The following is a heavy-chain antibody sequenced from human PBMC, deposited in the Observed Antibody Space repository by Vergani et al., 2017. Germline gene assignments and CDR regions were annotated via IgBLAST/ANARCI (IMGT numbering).Heavy chain of an antibody. V-gene: IGHV1-8*01. Sequence: QVQLVQSGAEVKKPGASVKVSCKASGYTFTSYDINWVRQATGQGLEWMGWMNPNSGNTGYAQKFQGRVTMTRNTSISTAYMELSSLRSEDTAVYYCARSGESQVGATILIDYWGQGTLVTVSS. D-gene: IGHD1-26*01. CDR1: GYTFTSYD. CDR3: ARSGESQVGATILIDY. CDR2: MNPNSGNT. J-gene: IGHJ4*02.